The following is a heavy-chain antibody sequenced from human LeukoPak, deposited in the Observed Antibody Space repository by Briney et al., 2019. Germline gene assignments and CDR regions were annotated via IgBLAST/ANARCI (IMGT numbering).Heavy chain of an antibody. D-gene: IGHD4-11*01. CDR1: GGTFSSYA. J-gene: IGHJ6*03. V-gene: IGHV1-69*06. Sequence: GASVKVSCKASGGTFSSYAISWVRQAPGQGLEWMGGIIPIFGTANYAQKFQGRVTITADKSTSTAYMELSSLRSEDTAVYYCARDLTTVTTAQQFYYYYMDVWGKGTTVTVSS. CDR3: ARDLTTVTTAQQFYYYYMDV. CDR2: IIPIFGTA.